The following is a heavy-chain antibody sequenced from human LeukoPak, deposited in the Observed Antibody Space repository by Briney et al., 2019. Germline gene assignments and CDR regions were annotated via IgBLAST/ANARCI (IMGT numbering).Heavy chain of an antibody. V-gene: IGHV4-34*01. CDR1: GGSFSGYY. J-gene: IGHJ4*02. Sequence: PSETLSLTCAVYGGSFSGYYWSWIRQPPGKGLEWIGEINHSGSTNYNPSLKSRVTISVDTSKNQFSLKLSSVTAADTAVYYCARGPSSTGYYDFWSGYQIFDYWGQGTLVTVSS. CDR2: INHSGST. CDR3: ARGPSSTGYYDFWSGYQIFDY. D-gene: IGHD3-3*01.